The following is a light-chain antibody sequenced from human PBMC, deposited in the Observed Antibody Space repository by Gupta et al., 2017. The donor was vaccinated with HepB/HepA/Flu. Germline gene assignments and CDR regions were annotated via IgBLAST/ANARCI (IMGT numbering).Light chain of an antibody. J-gene: IGKJ1*01. CDR1: QDINTY. V-gene: IGKV1-39*01. CDR2: GAS. CDR3: QQSYSSPRT. Sequence: DIQMTQSPSSLSASVRDRVTITCRASQDINTYLNWYQHKLGEAPRLLIYGASSMQSGVPSRLSGSGSGTYFTLTISSLQPEDFATYFGQQSYSSPRTFGKGTKVEIK.